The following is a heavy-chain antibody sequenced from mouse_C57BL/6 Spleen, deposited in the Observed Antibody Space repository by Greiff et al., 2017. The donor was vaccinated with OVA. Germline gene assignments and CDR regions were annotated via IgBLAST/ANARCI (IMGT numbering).Heavy chain of an antibody. Sequence: EVQLQQSGPELVKPGASVKISCKASGYTFTDYYMNWVKQSHGKSLEWIGDINPNNGGTSYNQKFKGKATLTVDKSSSTAYMELRSLTSEDSAVYYGARWGSYGSSYDWFAYWGQGTLVTVS. J-gene: IGHJ3*01. D-gene: IGHD1-1*01. CDR1: GYTFTDYY. V-gene: IGHV1-26*01. CDR3: ARWGSYGSSYDWFAY. CDR2: INPNNGGT.